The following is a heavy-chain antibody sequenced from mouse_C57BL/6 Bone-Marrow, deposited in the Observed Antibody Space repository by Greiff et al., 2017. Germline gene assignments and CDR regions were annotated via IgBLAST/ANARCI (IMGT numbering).Heavy chain of an antibody. Sequence: QVQLQQSGAELVRPGTSVKLSCKASGYTFTSYWMHWVKQRPGQGLEWIGVIDPSDSYTNYNQKFKGKATLTVDTSSSTPYMQLSSLTSEDSAVSYYAREGPLYGSRGYFDVWGTGTTVTVSS. J-gene: IGHJ1*03. CDR3: AREGPLYGSRGYFDV. CDR1: GYTFTSYW. CDR2: IDPSDSYT. D-gene: IGHD1-1*01. V-gene: IGHV1-59*01.